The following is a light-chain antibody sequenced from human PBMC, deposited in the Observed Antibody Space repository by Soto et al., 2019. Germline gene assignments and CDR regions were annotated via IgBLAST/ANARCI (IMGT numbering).Light chain of an antibody. J-gene: IGLJ1*01. CDR1: SSDFVSYNY. Sequence: QSVLTQPASVSGSPGQSVTISCTGTSSDFVSYNYVSWYQQHPGTAPKLIIYEVSNRPSGVSNRFSGSKSGNTASLTISGLHAADEADYYCRFTTSDNTYVFGTGTKVTVL. V-gene: IGLV2-14*01. CDR2: EVS. CDR3: RFTTSDNTYV.